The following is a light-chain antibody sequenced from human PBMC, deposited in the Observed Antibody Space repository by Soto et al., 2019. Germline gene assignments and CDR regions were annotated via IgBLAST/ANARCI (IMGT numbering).Light chain of an antibody. CDR3: AAWDDSLSVLV. V-gene: IGLV1-47*01. CDR2: RNN. Sequence: QSVLTQPPSASGTPGQRVTISCSGSSSNVAINSVYWYQQLPGTAPKLLIYRNNQRPSGVPDRFSGSKSGTSASLAISGLRSEDEADYYCAAWDDSLSVLVIGGGTKVTVL. J-gene: IGLJ2*01. CDR1: SSNVAINS.